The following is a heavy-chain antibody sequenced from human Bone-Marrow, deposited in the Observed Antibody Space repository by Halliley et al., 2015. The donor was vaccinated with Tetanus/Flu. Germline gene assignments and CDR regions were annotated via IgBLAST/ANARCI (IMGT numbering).Heavy chain of an antibody. CDR3: ARGNYHASWWFAS. CDR2: FNYDGTT. D-gene: IGHD3-10*01. CDR1: GGAFSGYY. J-gene: IGHJ5*01. Sequence: TLSLTCAVYGGAFSGYYWSWIRQSPGKGLEWIGEFNYDGTTDYNPSLNSRVTLSLDTIKKQVSLRVTSVTAADTAIYYCARGNYHASWWFASGGRGTLVTVSS. V-gene: IGHV4-34*01.